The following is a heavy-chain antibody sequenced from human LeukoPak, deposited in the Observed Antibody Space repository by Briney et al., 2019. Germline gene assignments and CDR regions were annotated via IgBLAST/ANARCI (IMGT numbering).Heavy chain of an antibody. CDR1: GGCISNYY. V-gene: IGHV4-59*01. D-gene: IGHD2-2*01. CDR3: ARVRYCSTNRCYDREFDN. CDR2: IYYSGNT. Sequence: SETLSLTCTVSGGCISNYYWSWIRQPPGKGLEWIGYIYYSGNTNYNPSLKSRVTISVDTSKNQFSLKLNSADTAVYYCARVRYCSTNRCYDREFDNWGQGTLVTVSS. J-gene: IGHJ4*02.